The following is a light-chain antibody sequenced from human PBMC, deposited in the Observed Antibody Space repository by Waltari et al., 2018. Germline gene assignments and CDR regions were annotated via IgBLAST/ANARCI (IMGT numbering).Light chain of an antibody. V-gene: IGLV3-19*01. Sequence: SSELTQDPAVSVALGQTARITCQGDSLRTYYANWYQQKPGQAPVLVIYGKNNRPSGIPDRLPASSSGNTASLTIAGAQAEDEADYYCNSRDSSGNPYVFGSGTKVTVL. CDR1: SLRTYY. CDR2: GKN. CDR3: NSRDSSGNPYV. J-gene: IGLJ1*01.